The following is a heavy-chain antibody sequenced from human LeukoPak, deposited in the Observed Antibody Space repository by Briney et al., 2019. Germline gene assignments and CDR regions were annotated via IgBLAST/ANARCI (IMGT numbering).Heavy chain of an antibody. Sequence: SETLSLTCAVYGGSFSGFYWSWIRQPPGKGLEWFGEINHSGSTNYNPSLKSRVTISAETSKNQSSLMLSSVSAADTAVYYCARMREIAGTGISGGDYWGQGTLVTVSS. CDR2: INHSGST. CDR1: GGSFSGFY. CDR3: ARMREIAGTGISGGDY. J-gene: IGHJ4*01. D-gene: IGHD6-13*01. V-gene: IGHV4-34*01.